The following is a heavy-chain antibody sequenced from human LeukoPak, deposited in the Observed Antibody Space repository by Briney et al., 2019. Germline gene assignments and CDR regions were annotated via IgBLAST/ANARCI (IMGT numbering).Heavy chain of an antibody. CDR3: ARTLDTTGYFRNFDY. V-gene: IGHV4-34*01. CDR2: ISHSGGT. Sequence: PSETLSLTCALYGGSFNGYYCNWIRQPPGKRLEWIGEISHSGGTNYNPSLKSRVAISGDTSKNQFSLTLYSVTAADTAVYYCARTLDTTGYFRNFDYWGQGSPVTVSS. J-gene: IGHJ4*02. CDR1: GGSFNGYY. D-gene: IGHD3-9*01.